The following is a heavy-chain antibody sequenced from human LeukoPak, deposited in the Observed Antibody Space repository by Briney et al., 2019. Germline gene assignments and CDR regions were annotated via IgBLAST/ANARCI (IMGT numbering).Heavy chain of an antibody. CDR1: GGSISSYY. CDR2: IYYSGST. V-gene: IGHV4-59*01. CDR3: ARGLRTQGWFDP. Sequence: PSETLSLTCTVSGGSISSYYWSWIRQPPGKGLEWIGYIYYSGSTNYNPSLKSRVTISVDTSKNQFSLKLSSVTAADTAVYYCARGLRTQGWFDPWGQGTLVTVSS. J-gene: IGHJ5*02. D-gene: IGHD1-14*01.